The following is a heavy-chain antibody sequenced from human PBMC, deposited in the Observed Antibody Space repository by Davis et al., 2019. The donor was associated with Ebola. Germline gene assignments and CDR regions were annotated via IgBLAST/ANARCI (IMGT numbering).Heavy chain of an antibody. Sequence: PSETLSLTCAVSGGSISSGGYSWSWIRQPPGKGLEWIGSIYHSGSTYYNPSLKIRVTISIDRSKNQFSLKVSSVTAADTAVYYCARGFGTGTTYFGMDVWGQGTTVTVSS. J-gene: IGHJ6*02. CDR1: GGSISSGGYS. CDR3: ARGFGTGTTYFGMDV. D-gene: IGHD1-7*01. CDR2: IYHSGST. V-gene: IGHV4-30-2*01.